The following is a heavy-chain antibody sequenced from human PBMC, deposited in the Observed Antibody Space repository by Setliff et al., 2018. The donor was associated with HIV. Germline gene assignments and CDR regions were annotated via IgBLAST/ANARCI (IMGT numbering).Heavy chain of an antibody. J-gene: IGHJ6*03. Sequence: PGESLKISCKGSGYTFTSYWIAWVRQMPGKGLEWMGIIYPVDSDTRYSPSFQGQVTISVDKSVNTAYLQWSSLKASDTAIYYCARHGSGGSGTYYNAVYYHYMDVWGKGTTVTVSS. D-gene: IGHD3-10*01. CDR3: ARHGSGGSGTYYNAVYYHYMDV. CDR2: IYPVDSDT. CDR1: GYTFTSYW. V-gene: IGHV5-51*01.